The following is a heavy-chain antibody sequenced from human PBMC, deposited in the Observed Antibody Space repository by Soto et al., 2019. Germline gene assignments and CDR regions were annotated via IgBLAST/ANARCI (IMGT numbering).Heavy chain of an antibody. D-gene: IGHD3-22*01. CDR1: GYTFTGYY. Sequence: ASVKVSCKASGYTFTGYYMHWVRQAPGQGLEWMGWINPNSGGTNYAQKFQGRVTMTRDTSISTAYMELSRLRSDDTAVYYCARYGSSSGPFPDIWGQGTMVTVS. J-gene: IGHJ3*02. CDR3: ARYGSSSGPFPDI. CDR2: INPNSGGT. V-gene: IGHV1-2*02.